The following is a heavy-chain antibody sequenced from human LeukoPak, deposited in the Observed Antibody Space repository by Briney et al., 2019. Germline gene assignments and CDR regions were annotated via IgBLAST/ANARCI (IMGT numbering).Heavy chain of an antibody. CDR3: ARRYCSGGSCYSFRGDWFDP. D-gene: IGHD2-15*01. CDR2: IWYDGSNK. V-gene: IGHV3-33*08. J-gene: IGHJ5*02. CDR1: GFTFRNFC. Sequence: GGSLRLSCAASGFTFRNFCMSWVRQAPGKGLEWVAVIWYDGSNKYYADSVKGRFTISRDNSKNTLYLQMNSLRAEDTAVYYCARRYCSGGSCYSFRGDWFDPWGQGTLVTVSS.